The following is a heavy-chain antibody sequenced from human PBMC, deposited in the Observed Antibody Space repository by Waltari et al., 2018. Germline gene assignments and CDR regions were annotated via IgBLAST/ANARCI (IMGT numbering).Heavy chain of an antibody. V-gene: IGHV1-8*01. J-gene: IGHJ5*01. CDR2: MNPNNGDT. D-gene: IGHD5-12*01. Sequence: VQLVQSGAEARKPGASVKVSCTASGYPSTTHETNRGRLAPGQGLEWMGWMNPNNGDTAFAHKFQGRVTLTRDTSMNTAYMELSSLTSDDTALYYCARGRDVHAYYDYYWFDAWGHGTLVTVSS. CDR3: ARGRDVHAYYDYYWFDA. CDR1: GYPSTTHE.